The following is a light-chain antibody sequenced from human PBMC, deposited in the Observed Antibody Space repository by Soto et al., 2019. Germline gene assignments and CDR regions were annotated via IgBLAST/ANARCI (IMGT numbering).Light chain of an antibody. CDR1: SSDVLSYDA. CDR2: EGN. J-gene: IGLJ3*02. CDR3: CSYVYSNSWV. V-gene: IGLV2-23*01. Sequence: QSALTQPASVSGSPGQSITISCTGASSDVLSYDAVSWYQHQPGKAPKLIIYEGNKRPSGVSNRFSGPRSGNMASLTISGLQAGDEADYSSCSYVYSNSWVSGGGTKLTVL.